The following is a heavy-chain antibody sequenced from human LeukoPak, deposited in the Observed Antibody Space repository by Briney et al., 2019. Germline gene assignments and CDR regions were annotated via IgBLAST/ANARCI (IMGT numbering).Heavy chain of an antibody. V-gene: IGHV1-2*02. CDR2: INPNSGGT. D-gene: IGHD3-10*01. J-gene: IGHJ6*03. CDR3: ARGITMVRGVRDYYMDV. CDR1: GYTFTGYY. Sequence: ASVKVSCKASGYTFTGYYMHWVRQAPGQGLEWMGWINPNSGGTNYAQKFQGRVTMTRDTSISTAYMELSSLRSEDTAVYYCARGITMVRGVRDYYMDVWSKGTTVTVSS.